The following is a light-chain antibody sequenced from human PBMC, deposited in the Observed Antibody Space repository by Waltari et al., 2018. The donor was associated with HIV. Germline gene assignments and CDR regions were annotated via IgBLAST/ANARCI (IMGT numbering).Light chain of an antibody. V-gene: IGLV2-14*03. Sequence: HSALTQPASVSGSPGQSITISCTGTSSDVGGYDYVSWYQHYPGRAPKLMIYDVSHRPSWVANRFSASRSGNTASLTISGLQAEDEADYYCASYTSSSTVVFGGGTKLTVL. J-gene: IGLJ2*01. CDR2: DVS. CDR1: SSDVGGYDY. CDR3: ASYTSSSTVV.